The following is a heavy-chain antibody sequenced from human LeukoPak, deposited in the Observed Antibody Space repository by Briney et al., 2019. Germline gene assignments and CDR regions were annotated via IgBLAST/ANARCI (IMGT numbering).Heavy chain of an antibody. D-gene: IGHD4/OR15-4a*01. J-gene: IGHJ4*02. CDR3: ARDLYDYGSY. V-gene: IGHV3-66*01. CDR2: IYSGGTT. CDR1: GFTVSSTY. Sequence: GGSLRLSCAASGFTVSSTYMSWVRQAPGKGLEWVSVIYSGGTTYYADSVRGRFTISRDNSKNTLYLQMNSLRTEDTAVYYCARDLYDYGSYWGQGTLVTVSS.